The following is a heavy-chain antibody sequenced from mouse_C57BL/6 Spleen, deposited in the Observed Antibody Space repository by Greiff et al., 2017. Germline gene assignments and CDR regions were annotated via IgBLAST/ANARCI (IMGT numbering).Heavy chain of an antibody. V-gene: IGHV1-82*01. Sequence: VQLKQSGPELVKPGASVKISCKASGYAFSSSWMNWVKQRPGKGLEWIGRIYPGDGDTNYNGKFKGKATLTADKSSSTAYMQLSSLTSEDSAVYFCARSYGSSYDWYFEVWGTGTTVTVSS. CDR1: GYAFSSSW. J-gene: IGHJ1*03. CDR2: IYPGDGDT. D-gene: IGHD1-1*01. CDR3: ARSYGSSYDWYFEV.